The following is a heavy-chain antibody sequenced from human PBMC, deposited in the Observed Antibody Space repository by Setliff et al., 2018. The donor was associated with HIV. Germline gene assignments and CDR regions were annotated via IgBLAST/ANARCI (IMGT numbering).Heavy chain of an antibody. J-gene: IGHJ3*02. CDR3: ARATAAWDDAFDI. CDR1: GFTFRSYE. CDR2: ISRSGSTI. D-gene: IGHD6-13*01. V-gene: IGHV3-48*03. Sequence: GGSVRLSCAASGFTFRSYEMNWVRQAPGKGLEWVSYISRSGSTIHYADSVKGRFTISRDNAKNSLYLQMNSLRAEDTAVYYCARATAAWDDAFDIWGQGTMVTVSS.